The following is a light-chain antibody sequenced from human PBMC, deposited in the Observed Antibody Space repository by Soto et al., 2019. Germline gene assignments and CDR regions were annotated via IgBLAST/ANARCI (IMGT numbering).Light chain of an antibody. Sequence: QPVLTQPPSASGSPGQSVTISCTGTSSDVGGYDYVSWYQQQSGKAPKLIIYEVSNRPSGVPDRFSGSKSGNTASLTVSGLQAEDEADYYCSSYAGSSNVIFGAGTQLTVL. V-gene: IGLV2-8*01. CDR3: SSYAGSSNVI. CDR2: EVS. J-gene: IGLJ2*01. CDR1: SSDVGGYDY.